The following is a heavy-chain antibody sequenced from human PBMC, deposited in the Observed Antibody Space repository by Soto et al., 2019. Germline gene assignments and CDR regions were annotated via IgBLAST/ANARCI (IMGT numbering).Heavy chain of an antibody. J-gene: IGHJ6*02. Sequence: QVQRQESGPGLVKPSQTLSLTCTVSGGSISSGGYYWSWIRQHPGKGLEWIGYIYFSGSTYYNPSLKSRVTISVDTSKNQFSLKLSSVTAADTAVYYCARDLGWEEKDSYYYYGMDVWGQGTTVTVSS. D-gene: IGHD1-26*01. CDR2: IYFSGST. V-gene: IGHV4-31*03. CDR1: GGSISSGGYY. CDR3: ARDLGWEEKDSYYYYGMDV.